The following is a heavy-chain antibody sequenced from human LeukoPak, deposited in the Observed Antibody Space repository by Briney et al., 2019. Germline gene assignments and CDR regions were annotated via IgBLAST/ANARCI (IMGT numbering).Heavy chain of an antibody. V-gene: IGHV3-48*02. CDR3: ARDEGFARKPLSSTWYRGGFDY. Sequence: RPGGSLRLSCAASGFTFSSYSMNWVRQAPGKGLEWVPYISSSSSTIYYADSVKGRFTISRDNAKNSLYLQMNSLRDEDTAVYYCARDEGFARKPLSSTWYRGGFDYWGQGTMVAVSA. CDR1: GFTFSSYS. D-gene: IGHD6-13*01. J-gene: IGHJ4*02. CDR2: ISSSSSTI.